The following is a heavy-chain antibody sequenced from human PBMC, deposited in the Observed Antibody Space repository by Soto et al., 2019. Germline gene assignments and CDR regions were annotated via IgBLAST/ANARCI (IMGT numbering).Heavy chain of an antibody. CDR3: WILHCYFWSLYYVDY. CDR2: INHSGST. CDR1: GGSFSGYY. V-gene: IGHV4-34*01. J-gene: IGHJ4*02. Sequence: SETLSLTCAVYGGSFSGYYWSWIRQPPGKGLEWIGEINHSGSTNYNPSLKSRVTISVDTSKNQFSLKLSSVTAAYTALYYCWILHCYFWSLYYVDYWGQGTLVTVSS. D-gene: IGHD3-3*01.